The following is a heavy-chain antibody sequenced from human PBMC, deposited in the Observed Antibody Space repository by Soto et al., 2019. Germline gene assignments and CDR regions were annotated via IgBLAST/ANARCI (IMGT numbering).Heavy chain of an antibody. CDR2: IIPIGATA. CDR1: GGTFSSYA. Sequence: QVQLVQSGAEVKKPGSSVKVSCKASGGTFSSYAISWVRQAPGQGLEWMGGIIPIGATANYAQKFQGRVPMTADESTSTAHMELGSLRSEDTAVYYCARDPLGLGSTDADVWGQGTTVTVSS. V-gene: IGHV1-69*12. J-gene: IGHJ6*02. D-gene: IGHD3-10*01. CDR3: ARDPLGLGSTDADV.